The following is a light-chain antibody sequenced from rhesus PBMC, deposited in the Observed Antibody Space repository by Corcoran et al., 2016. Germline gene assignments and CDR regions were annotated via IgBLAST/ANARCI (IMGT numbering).Light chain of an antibody. V-gene: IGKV1S14*01. J-gene: IGKJ1*01. Sequence: DIQMTQSPSSLSASVGDTVTITCRASQGISNYLAWYQQKPWKAPKPLYYYASNLESGVPSRFSGNGSGTDFHRTISSLQPEDFAIYYCPQHNSYPRTFGQGSKVEIK. CDR1: QGISNY. CDR2: YAS. CDR3: PQHNSYPRT.